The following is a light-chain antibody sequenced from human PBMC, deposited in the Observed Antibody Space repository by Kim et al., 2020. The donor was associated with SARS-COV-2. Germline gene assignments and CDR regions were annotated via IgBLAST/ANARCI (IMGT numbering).Light chain of an antibody. CDR3: QVWDSSTAWV. Sequence: VALGQTARIDRVGKNIGSKNVHWYQQKPGQAPVLVIYRDSNRPSGIPERFSGSKSGNTATLTISRAQAGDEADYYCQVWDSSTAWVFGGGTQLTVL. CDR1: NIGSKN. CDR2: RDS. V-gene: IGLV3-9*01. J-gene: IGLJ3*02.